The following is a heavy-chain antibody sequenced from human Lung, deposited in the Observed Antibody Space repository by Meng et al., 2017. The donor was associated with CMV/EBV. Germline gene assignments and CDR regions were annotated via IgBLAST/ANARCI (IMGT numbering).Heavy chain of an antibody. V-gene: IGHV1-18*01. J-gene: IGHJ4*02. CDR1: GYIFTKYG. D-gene: IGHD6-19*01. CDR3: ARDAGTIAVSGIGDY. Sequence: ASVKVSCKASGYIFTKYGINWMRQAPGQGPEWMGWISAYNGDTMYAQKVQGRVTMTTDTSSSTAFMELRGLRSDDTAVYYCARDAGTIAVSGIGDYWGQGTLVTVSS. CDR2: ISAYNGDT.